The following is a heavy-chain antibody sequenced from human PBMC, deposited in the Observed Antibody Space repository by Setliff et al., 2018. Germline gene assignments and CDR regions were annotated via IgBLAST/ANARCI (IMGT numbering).Heavy chain of an antibody. CDR3: ARELGLRAPFDF. J-gene: IGHJ4*02. CDR2: IYSSGRA. V-gene: IGHV4-59*01. D-gene: IGHD4-17*01. Sequence: SETLSLTCAVYGGSFSGYSWSWIRQPLGQGLEWIGYIYSSGRANYNPSLKSRVSLSLDTSKNQFSLDLSSVTPADTAVYYCARELGLRAPFDFWGQGILVTVSS. CDR1: GGSFSGYS.